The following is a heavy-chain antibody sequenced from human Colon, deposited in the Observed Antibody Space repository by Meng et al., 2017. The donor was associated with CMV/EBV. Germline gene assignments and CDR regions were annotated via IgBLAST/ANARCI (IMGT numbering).Heavy chain of an antibody. CDR1: GFTFNDYY. D-gene: IGHD1-26*01. Sequence: LSCAASGFTFNDYYMSWIRQAPGKELEWISYISSSGDAMYYADSVKGRFAISRDNAKNSLYLQMNSLRADDTAVYYCAREVGAPFDPWGQGTLVTVSS. V-gene: IGHV3-11*01. J-gene: IGHJ5*02. CDR2: ISSSGDAM. CDR3: AREVGAPFDP.